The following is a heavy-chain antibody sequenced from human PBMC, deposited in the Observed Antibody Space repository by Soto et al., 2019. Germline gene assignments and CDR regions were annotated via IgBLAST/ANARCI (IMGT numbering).Heavy chain of an antibody. Sequence: EVQLVESGGDLIQPGGSLRLSCAASGFTVTNSYMAWVRQAPGKGLEWVSVVYTSGRTYHADSVMGRFTVSRDISTNMFFLQMNKLSAEDMATYYCARAGFERLYFDQWGRGTLVTVSS. D-gene: IGHD1-1*01. CDR3: ARAGFERLYFDQ. CDR1: GFTVTNSY. J-gene: IGHJ4*02. V-gene: IGHV3-53*01. CDR2: VYTSGRT.